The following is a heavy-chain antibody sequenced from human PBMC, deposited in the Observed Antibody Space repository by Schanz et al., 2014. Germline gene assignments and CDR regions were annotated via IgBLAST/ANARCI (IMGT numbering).Heavy chain of an antibody. V-gene: IGHV3-23*01. CDR2: INTGVNT. CDR3: ARDGEAAAGCDY. J-gene: IGHJ4*02. Sequence: EVQLLESGGGLVQPGGSLRLSCAASGFTFGDYAMTWVRQAPGKGLEWVSAINTGVNTYYADSVRGRFTMSRDNSKNTVHLQMSSLRVEDTAVYYCARDGEAAAGCDYWGQGTLVTVSS. CDR1: GFTFGDYA. D-gene: IGHD6-13*01.